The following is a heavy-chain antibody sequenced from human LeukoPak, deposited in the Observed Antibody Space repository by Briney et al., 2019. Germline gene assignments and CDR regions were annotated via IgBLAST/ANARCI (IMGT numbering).Heavy chain of an antibody. CDR3: ARSGYCSGGSCHYYYYMDV. CDR1: GYTFTSYG. J-gene: IGHJ6*03. Sequence: GASVKVSCKASGYTFTSYGISWVRQAPGQGLEWMGWISAYNGNTNYAQKLQGRVTMTTDTSTSTAYMELRSLRSDDTAVYYCARSGYCSGGSCHYYYYMDVWGKGTTVTVSS. CDR2: ISAYNGNT. V-gene: IGHV1-18*01. D-gene: IGHD2-15*01.